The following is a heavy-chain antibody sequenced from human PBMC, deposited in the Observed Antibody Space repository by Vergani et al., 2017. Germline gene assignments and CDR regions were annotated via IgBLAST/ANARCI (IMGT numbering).Heavy chain of an antibody. CDR1: GFTFSDYY. CDR3: AREDRGGFDY. V-gene: IGHV3-23*04. J-gene: IGHJ4*02. CDR2: ISGSGGST. D-gene: IGHD2-15*01. Sequence: VPLVESGGGLVKPGGSLRLSCAASGFTFSDYYMSWIRQAPGKGLEWVSAISGSGGSTYYADSVKGRFTISRDNSKNTLYLQMNSLRAEDTAVYYCAREDRGGFDYWGQGTLVTVSS.